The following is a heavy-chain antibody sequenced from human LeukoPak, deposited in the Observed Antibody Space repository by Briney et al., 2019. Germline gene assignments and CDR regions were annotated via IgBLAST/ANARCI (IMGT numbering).Heavy chain of an antibody. Sequence: PSETLSLTCAVYGGSLSGSYWSWIRQPPGKGLEWIGEINHIGITKYNPSLESRLTISLGTSKIQFSLKLTSVTAADTAMYYCARTEDCGSSSCYWFVHWGQGTLVTVSS. CDR2: INHIGIT. D-gene: IGHD2-2*01. CDR1: GGSLSGSY. V-gene: IGHV4-34*01. CDR3: ARTEDCGSSSCYWFVH. J-gene: IGHJ5*02.